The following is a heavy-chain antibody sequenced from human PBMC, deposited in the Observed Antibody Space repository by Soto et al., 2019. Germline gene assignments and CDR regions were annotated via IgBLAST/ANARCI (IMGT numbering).Heavy chain of an antibody. CDR1: GFTFSSYG. V-gene: IGHV3-33*01. CDR2: IWYDGSNK. CDR3: ARSPRQQLVFYYYYGMDV. Sequence: QVQLVESGGGVVQPGRSLRLSCAASGFTFSSYGMHWVRQAPGKGLEWVALIWYDGSNKYYADSVKGRFTISRDNSKNTLYLQMNSLRAEDTAVYYCARSPRQQLVFYYYYGMDVWGQGTTVTVSS. D-gene: IGHD6-13*01. J-gene: IGHJ6*02.